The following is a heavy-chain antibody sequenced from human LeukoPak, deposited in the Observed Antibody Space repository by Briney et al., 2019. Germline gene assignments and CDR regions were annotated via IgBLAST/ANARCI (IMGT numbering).Heavy chain of an antibody. J-gene: IGHJ5*02. Sequence: GRSLRLSCAASGFTHSSYAMHWVRQAPGKGLEWVAVISYDGSNKYYADSVKGRFTISRDNSKNTLYLQMNSLRAEDTAVYYCARDRYNWNYGGWFDPWGQGTLVTVSS. CDR3: ARDRYNWNYGGWFDP. CDR2: ISYDGSNK. D-gene: IGHD1-7*01. CDR1: GFTHSSYA. V-gene: IGHV3-30*01.